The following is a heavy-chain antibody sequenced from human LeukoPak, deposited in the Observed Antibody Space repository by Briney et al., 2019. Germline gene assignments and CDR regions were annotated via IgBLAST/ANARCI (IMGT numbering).Heavy chain of an antibody. Sequence: SETLSLTCAVSGGSISSYYWSWIRQPPGKGLEWIGYIYYSGSTNYNPSLKSRVTISVDTSKNQFSLKLSSVTAADTAVYYCARSQWLAGGHWFDPWGQGTLVAVSS. V-gene: IGHV4-59*01. J-gene: IGHJ5*02. D-gene: IGHD6-19*01. CDR1: GGSISSYY. CDR3: ARSQWLAGGHWFDP. CDR2: IYYSGST.